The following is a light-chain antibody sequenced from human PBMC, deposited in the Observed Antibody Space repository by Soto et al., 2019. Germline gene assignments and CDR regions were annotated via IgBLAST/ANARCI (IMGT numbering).Light chain of an antibody. Sequence: QSVLTQPASVSGSPGQSITISCSGTTSDVGIVSWYQHHPGKAPKLMIHEVTKRPSGVSDRFSGSKSGNSASLTISGLQAEDEADYYCSSYTSSSTGVFGTGTKVTVL. CDR3: SSYTSSSTGV. V-gene: IGLV2-14*02. CDR1: TSDVGI. CDR2: EVT. J-gene: IGLJ1*01.